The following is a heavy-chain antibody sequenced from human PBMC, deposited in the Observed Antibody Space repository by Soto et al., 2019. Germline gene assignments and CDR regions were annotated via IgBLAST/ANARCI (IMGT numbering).Heavy chain of an antibody. J-gene: IGHJ3*02. V-gene: IGHV1-2*02. Sequence: XSVKVSCKASVYMFTGYYIHWVRQAPGQGLEWMGWINPKSGGTKYAEKFQGRVSMTGDTSITTAYMELSSLRSDDTAVYYCATDRVAFDMWGQGTKVTGSS. CDR1: VYMFTGYY. CDR2: INPKSGGT. D-gene: IGHD3-22*01. CDR3: ATDRVAFDM.